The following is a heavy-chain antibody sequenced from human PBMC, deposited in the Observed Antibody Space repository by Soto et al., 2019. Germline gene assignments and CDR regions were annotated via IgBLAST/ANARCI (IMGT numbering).Heavy chain of an antibody. D-gene: IGHD1-26*01. CDR3: AREPSGCTSPVDY. CDR1: GFTFSSYA. Sequence: QVQLVESGGGVVQPGRSLRLSCAASGFTFSSYAMHWLRQAPGKGLEWVAVISYDGSNKYYADSVKGRFTISRDNSKNTLYLQMNSLRAEDTAVYYCAREPSGCTSPVDYWGQGTLVTVSS. CDR2: ISYDGSNK. V-gene: IGHV3-30-3*01. J-gene: IGHJ4*02.